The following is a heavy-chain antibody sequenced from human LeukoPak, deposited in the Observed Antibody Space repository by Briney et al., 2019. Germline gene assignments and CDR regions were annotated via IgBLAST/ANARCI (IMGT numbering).Heavy chain of an antibody. CDR2: IIPIFGTA. CDR3: ARDYPLPPPYGDYFPIAFQH. CDR1: GGTFSSYA. J-gene: IGHJ1*01. V-gene: IGHV1-69*05. Sequence: ASVKVSCKASGGTFSSYAISWVRQAPGQGLEWMGRIIPIFGTANYAQKFQGRVTITTAESTSTAYMELSSLRSEDTAVYYCARDYPLPPPYGDYFPIAFQHWGQGTLVTVPS. D-gene: IGHD4-17*01.